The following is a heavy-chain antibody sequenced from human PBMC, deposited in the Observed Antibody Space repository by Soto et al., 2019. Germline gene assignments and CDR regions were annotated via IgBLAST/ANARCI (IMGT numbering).Heavy chain of an antibody. D-gene: IGHD3-22*01. Sequence: EVQLVESGGGLVQPGGSLRLSCAASGFTFSSYWMHWVRQAPGKGLVWVSRISGDGSSTTYADSVKGRFIMSRDNAKNTLYLQMNSLRVEDTAVYYCTSPRYDGSGTPFDHWGQGTLVTVAS. J-gene: IGHJ4*02. CDR3: TSPRYDGSGTPFDH. CDR2: ISGDGSST. V-gene: IGHV3-74*01. CDR1: GFTFSSYW.